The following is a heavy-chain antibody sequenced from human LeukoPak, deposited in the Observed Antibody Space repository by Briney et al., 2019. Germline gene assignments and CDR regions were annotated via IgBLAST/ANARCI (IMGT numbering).Heavy chain of an antibody. D-gene: IGHD6-13*01. CDR2: INHSGST. Sequence: SETLSLTRAVYGGSFSGYYWSWIRQPPGKGLEWIGEINHSGSTNYNPSLKSRVTISVDTSKNQFSLKLSSVTAADTAVYYCEGLVAAAGTEYYYGMDVWGQGTTVTVSS. V-gene: IGHV4-34*01. CDR3: EGLVAAAGTEYYYGMDV. CDR1: GGSFSGYY. J-gene: IGHJ6*02.